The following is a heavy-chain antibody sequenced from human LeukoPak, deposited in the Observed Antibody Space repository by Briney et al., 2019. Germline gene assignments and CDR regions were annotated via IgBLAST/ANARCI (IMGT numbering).Heavy chain of an antibody. CDR3: AKGLDSSGYSLFDY. Sequence: GGSLRLSCAASGFTFDDYAMHWVRQAPGKGLEWVSGISWNSGSIGYADSVKGRFTISRDNAKNSLYLQMNSLRAEDTALYYCAKGLDSSGYSLFDYWGQGTLVTVSS. D-gene: IGHD3-22*01. V-gene: IGHV3-9*01. CDR2: ISWNSGSI. J-gene: IGHJ4*02. CDR1: GFTFDDYA.